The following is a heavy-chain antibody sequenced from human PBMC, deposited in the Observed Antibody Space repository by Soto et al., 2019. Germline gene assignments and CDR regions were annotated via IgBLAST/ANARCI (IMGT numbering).Heavy chain of an antibody. D-gene: IGHD6-19*01. J-gene: IGHJ5*02. CDR2: IYSAGST. CDR1: GGSIITTNYY. CDR3: ERLKHTRGYSSGWFDS. Sequence: PSETLSLTCTVSGGSIITTNYYWVWIRQPPGNVLEWIGTIYSAGSTYYNPSLKSRVTISVDTSKNQFSLKLRSVTATHTAMYYCERLKHTRGYSSGWFDSWGQGFQVTVSS. V-gene: IGHV4-39*01.